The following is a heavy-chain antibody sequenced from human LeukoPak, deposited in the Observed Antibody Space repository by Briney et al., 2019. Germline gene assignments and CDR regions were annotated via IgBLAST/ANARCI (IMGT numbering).Heavy chain of an antibody. V-gene: IGHV3-33*01. Sequence: PGRSLRLSCAASGFPFSSYGMHWVRQAPGKGLERVAVIWYDGSKKYYGDSVKGRFTTSRDNSKNTLYLQVNSLRAEDTAVYYCARIYCGGDCLDSAPLSDAFDIWGQGTMVTVSS. J-gene: IGHJ3*02. D-gene: IGHD2-21*02. CDR2: IWYDGSKK. CDR1: GFPFSSYG. CDR3: ARIYCGGDCLDSAPLSDAFDI.